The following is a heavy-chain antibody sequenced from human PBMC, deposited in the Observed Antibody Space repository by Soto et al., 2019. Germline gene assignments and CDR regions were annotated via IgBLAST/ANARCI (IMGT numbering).Heavy chain of an antibody. CDR2: ISWNSGRI. D-gene: IGHD1-26*01. CDR3: AKDKWELSYYFDH. V-gene: IGHV3-9*01. CDR1: GFTFDDYA. Sequence: EVQLVESGGGLVQHGRSLRLSCAASGFTFDDYAMHWVRQAPGKGLEGVSIISWNSGRIGYADSVKGRFTISRDNAKNSLYLQMNSLRAEDTALYYCAKDKWELSYYFDHWGQGTLVTVSS. J-gene: IGHJ4*02.